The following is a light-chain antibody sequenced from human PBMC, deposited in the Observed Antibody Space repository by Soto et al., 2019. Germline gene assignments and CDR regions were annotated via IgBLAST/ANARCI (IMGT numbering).Light chain of an antibody. CDR2: GAS. CDR1: QSVSSN. Sequence: EIVMTQSQASLSVPAGERATLSCRASQSVSSNLAWYQQKPGQAPRLLIYGASTRATGIPARFSGSGSGTEFTLTISSLQSEDFAVYYCQQYNNWPRTFGQGSIV. J-gene: IGKJ1*01. CDR3: QQYNNWPRT. V-gene: IGKV3-15*01.